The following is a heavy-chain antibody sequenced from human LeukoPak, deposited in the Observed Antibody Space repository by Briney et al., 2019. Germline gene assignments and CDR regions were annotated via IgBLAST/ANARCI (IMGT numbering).Heavy chain of an antibody. CDR2: FDPEDGET. CDR3: ATMSPAAIHLYGMDV. V-gene: IGHV1-24*01. Sequence: ASVKVSFKVSGYTLTELSMHWVRQTPGKGLEWMGGFDPEDGETIYAQKFQGRVTMTEDTSTDTAYMELSSLRSEDTPVYYCATMSPAAIHLYGMDVWGQGTTVTVSS. D-gene: IGHD2-2*01. J-gene: IGHJ6*02. CDR1: GYTLTELS.